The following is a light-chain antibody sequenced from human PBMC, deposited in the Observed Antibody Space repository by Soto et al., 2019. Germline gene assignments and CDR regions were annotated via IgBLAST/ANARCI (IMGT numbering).Light chain of an antibody. CDR2: DAS. CDR3: QQYENLPT. J-gene: IGKJ5*01. V-gene: IGKV1-33*01. Sequence: DIQMTQSPSSLSASVGDRVTITCQASQNINNYLNWYQQKPGRAPKLLIYDASNLEAGVPSRFRGSGSGTDFTFTISRLQPDDIATYYCQQYENLPTCGQGTRLEIK. CDR1: QNINNY.